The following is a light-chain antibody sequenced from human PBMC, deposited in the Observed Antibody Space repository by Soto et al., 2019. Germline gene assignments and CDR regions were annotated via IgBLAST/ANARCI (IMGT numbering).Light chain of an antibody. CDR2: AAS. J-gene: IGKJ1*01. CDR3: QQLSSYPVT. V-gene: IGKV1-5*01. Sequence: DIQMTHSPATLSGSVGDRVTITCRASQTISSWLAWYQQKPGKAPNLLIYAASSLQRGVPSRFSGSGSGTDFTLTIRSLQPEDFATYHCQQLSSYPVTFGQGTKVDIK. CDR1: QTISSW.